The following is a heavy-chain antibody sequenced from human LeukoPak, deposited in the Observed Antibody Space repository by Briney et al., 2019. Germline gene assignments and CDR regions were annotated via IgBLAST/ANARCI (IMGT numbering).Heavy chain of an antibody. CDR1: GYTFTTYH. V-gene: IGHV1-46*01. CDR2: INPSGGST. J-gene: IGHJ4*02. CDR3: ARGDSSGYYYD. Sequence: ASVKVSCKASGYTFTTYHMHWVRQAPGQGLEWMGIINPSGGSTSYAQKFQGRVTMTRDTSTSTVYMELSSQGSEDTAVYYCARGDSSGYYYDWGQGTLVTVSS. D-gene: IGHD3-22*01.